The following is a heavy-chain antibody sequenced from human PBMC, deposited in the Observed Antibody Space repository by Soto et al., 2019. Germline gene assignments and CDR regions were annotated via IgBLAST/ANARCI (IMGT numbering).Heavy chain of an antibody. CDR2: ISDDDGKT. CDR1: GYSFTSYG. J-gene: IGHJ4*02. CDR3: ARGEATDF. Sequence: GAPVKVSCKTSGYSFTSYGISWVRQAPGQGLEWMGWISDDDGKTNYAQKFQGRVTVTTDASTSTAYMELRSLRFDDTAVYYCARGEATDFWGQGTLVTVSS. V-gene: IGHV1-18*04.